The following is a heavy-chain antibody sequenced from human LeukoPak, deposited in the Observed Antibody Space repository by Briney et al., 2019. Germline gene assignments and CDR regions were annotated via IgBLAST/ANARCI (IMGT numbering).Heavy chain of an antibody. V-gene: IGHV1-3*03. Sequence: GASVKVSCKASGYTFTSYAMHWVRQAPGQRLEWMGWINAGNGNTKYSQEFQGRVTITRDTSASTDYMELSSLRSEDMAEYYCARGDDYDPLVLDYWGQGTLVTVSS. D-gene: IGHD3-3*01. CDR3: ARGDDYDPLVLDY. CDR2: INAGNGNT. CDR1: GYTFTSYA. J-gene: IGHJ4*02.